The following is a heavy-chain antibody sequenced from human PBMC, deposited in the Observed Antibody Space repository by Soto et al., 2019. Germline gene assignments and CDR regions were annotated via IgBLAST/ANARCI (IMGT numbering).Heavy chain of an antibody. V-gene: IGHV3-23*01. Sequence: AVGSLRLSCAASGFTFSSYAMSWVRQAPGKGLEWVSAISGSGGSTYYADSVKGRFTISRDNSKNTLYLQMNSLRAEDTAVYYCAKSLTIFGVVTFDYWGQGTLVTVSS. CDR2: ISGSGGST. D-gene: IGHD3-3*01. CDR3: AKSLTIFGVVTFDY. CDR1: GFTFSSYA. J-gene: IGHJ4*02.